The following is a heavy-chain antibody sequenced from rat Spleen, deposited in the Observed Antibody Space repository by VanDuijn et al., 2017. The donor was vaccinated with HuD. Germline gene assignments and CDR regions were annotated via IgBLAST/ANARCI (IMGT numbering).Heavy chain of an antibody. CDR1: GFTLNDYW. CDR2: ITNIAGGT. V-gene: IGHV5-31*01. CDR3: ARLGGLRNWFAY. Sequence: EVQLVESGGGLVQPGRSLRLSCVASGFTLNDYWMTWIRQAPGKGLEWIASITNIAGGTYYADSVKGRFTISRDNAKSTLFLQMDSLRSEDTATYYCARLGGLRNWFAYWGQGTLVTVSS. D-gene: IGHD4-3*01. J-gene: IGHJ3*01.